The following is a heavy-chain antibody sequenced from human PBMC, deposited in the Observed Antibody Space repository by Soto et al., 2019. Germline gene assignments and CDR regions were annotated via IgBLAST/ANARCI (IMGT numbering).Heavy chain of an antibody. CDR3: ARLITMISRRGLDI. CDR2: IYYSGST. Sequence: QVQLQESGPGLVKPSETLSLTCTVSGGSVSSGSYYWSWIRQPPGKGLEWIGYIYYSGSTNYNPSLRSRVTISVDTSKNQLSLKLSSVTAADTAVYYSARLITMISRRGLDIWGQVTMVTVSS. J-gene: IGHJ3*02. V-gene: IGHV4-61*01. D-gene: IGHD3-22*01. CDR1: GGSVSSGSYY.